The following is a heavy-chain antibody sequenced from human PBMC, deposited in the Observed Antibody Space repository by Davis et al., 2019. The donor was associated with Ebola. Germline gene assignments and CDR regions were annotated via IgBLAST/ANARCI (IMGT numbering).Heavy chain of an antibody. CDR3: ARDRHDSSGYGF. J-gene: IGHJ4*02. Sequence: SETLSLTCNVSGASISSGYFSWSWVRQPAGKGLEWIGHIFTTGSTKYNPAVESRVSISLDTSKNQFSLRLNSVTAADMAVYFCARDRHDSSGYGFWGQGTLVTVSS. D-gene: IGHD3-22*01. CDR1: GASISSGYFS. CDR2: IFTTGST. V-gene: IGHV4-61*09.